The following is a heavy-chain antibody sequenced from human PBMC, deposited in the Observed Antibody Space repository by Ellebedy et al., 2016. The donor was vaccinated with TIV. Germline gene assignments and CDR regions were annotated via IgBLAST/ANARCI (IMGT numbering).Heavy chain of an antibody. CDR1: GFTFSSYA. CDR3: ARVHVDTAMVTSSPDY. CDR2: ISGSGGST. Sequence: GGSLRLSXAASGFTFSSYAKSWVRQAPGTGLEWVSAISGSGGSTYYADSVKGRFTISRDNSKNTLYLQMNSLRAEDTAVYYCARVHVDTAMVTSSPDYWGQGTLVTVSS. V-gene: IGHV3-23*01. J-gene: IGHJ4*02. D-gene: IGHD5-18*01.